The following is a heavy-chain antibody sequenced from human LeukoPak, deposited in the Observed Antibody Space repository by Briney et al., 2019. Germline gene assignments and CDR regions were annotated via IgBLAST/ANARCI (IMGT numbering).Heavy chain of an antibody. CDR2: IYWDDDK. CDR1: GFSLSTSGVG. V-gene: IGHV2-5*02. D-gene: IGHD2-2*01. Sequence: SGPTLVKPTQTLTLTCTFSGFSLSTSGVGVGWIRQPPGKALEWLALIYWDDDKRYSPSLKSRLTITKDTPKNQVVLTMTNMDPVDTATYYCAHLRYCSSASCLNWFDPWGQGTLVTVSS. J-gene: IGHJ5*02. CDR3: AHLRYCSSASCLNWFDP.